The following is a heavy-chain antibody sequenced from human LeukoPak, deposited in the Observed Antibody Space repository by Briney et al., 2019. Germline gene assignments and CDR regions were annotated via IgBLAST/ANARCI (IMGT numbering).Heavy chain of an antibody. CDR3: ARGARWAYYFDY. D-gene: IGHD4-23*01. J-gene: IGHJ4*02. CDR2: ISTRDNTI. Sequence: PGGSLRLSCTVSGFTVSSNSMSWVRQAPGKGLGWLSYISTRDNTIQYADSVKGRFTISRDNANNSVFLQMNNLRAEDSAIYYCARGARWAYYFDYWGQGSLVTVS. V-gene: IGHV3-11*01. CDR1: GFTVSSNS.